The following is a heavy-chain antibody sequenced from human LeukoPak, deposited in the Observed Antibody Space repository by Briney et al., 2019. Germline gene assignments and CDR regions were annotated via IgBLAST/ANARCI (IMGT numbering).Heavy chain of an antibody. D-gene: IGHD3-10*01. V-gene: IGHV3-33*08. J-gene: IGHJ4*02. CDR2: IWYDGSNK. CDR3: ASPSGGY. Sequence: SGGSLRLSCEASGFTFGNYAMNWVRQAPGKGLEWVAVIWYDGSNKYYADSVKGRFTISRDNSKNTLYLQMNSLRAEDTAVYYCASPSGGYWGQGTLVTVSS. CDR1: GFTFGNYA.